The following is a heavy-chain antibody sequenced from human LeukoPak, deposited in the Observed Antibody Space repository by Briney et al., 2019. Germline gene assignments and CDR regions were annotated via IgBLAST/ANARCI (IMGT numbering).Heavy chain of an antibody. CDR3: ARDTSV. CDR2: IYYSGRT. Sequence: SETLSLTCTVSGGSISSYYWSWVRQPPGKGLEWVGYIYYSGRTNYNPSLKSRVTISVDPSKNQFSLKLSSVTAADTAVYYCARDTSVWGKGTTVTVSS. V-gene: IGHV4-59*01. J-gene: IGHJ6*04. CDR1: GGSISSYY.